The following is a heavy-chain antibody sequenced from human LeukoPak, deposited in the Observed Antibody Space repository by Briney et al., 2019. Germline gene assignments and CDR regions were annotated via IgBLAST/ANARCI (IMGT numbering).Heavy chain of an antibody. CDR3: AKSWDTVTRGRTYFDY. J-gene: IGHJ4*02. CDR1: GFTFSSYG. V-gene: IGHV3-30*02. CDR2: IRYDGSNK. Sequence: PGGSLRLSCAASGFTFSSYGMHWVRQAPGKGLEWVAFIRYDGSNKYYADSVKGRFTISRDNSKNTLYLQMNSLRAEDTAVYYCAKSWDTVTRGRTYFDYWGQGTLVTVSS. D-gene: IGHD4-17*01.